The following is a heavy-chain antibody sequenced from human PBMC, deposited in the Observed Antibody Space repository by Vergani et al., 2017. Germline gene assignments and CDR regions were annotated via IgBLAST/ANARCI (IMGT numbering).Heavy chain of an antibody. CDR1: GGTFSSYT. CDR2: IIPILGIA. CDR3: VKDIAASGNYWYFDL. Sequence: QVQLVQSGAEVKKPGSSVKVSCKASGGTFSSYTISWVRQAPGQGLEWMGRIIPILGIANYAQKFQGRVTITADKSTSTAYMELSSLRSEDTAVYYCVKDIAASGNYWYFDLWGRGTLVTVSS. V-gene: IGHV1-69*02. D-gene: IGHD6-13*01. J-gene: IGHJ2*01.